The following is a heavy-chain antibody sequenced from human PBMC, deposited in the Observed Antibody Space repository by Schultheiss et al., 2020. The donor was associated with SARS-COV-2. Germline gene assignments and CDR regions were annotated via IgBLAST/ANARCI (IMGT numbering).Heavy chain of an antibody. V-gene: IGHV3-23*01. CDR3: AKGSAVTTLYYYYGMDV. J-gene: IGHJ6*02. CDR1: GFTFISYA. CDR2: ISGSGGST. Sequence: SCAASGFTFISYAMSWVRQAPGKGLEWVSAISGSGGSTYYADSVKGRFTISRDNSKNTLYLQMNSLRAEDTAVYYCAKGSAVTTLYYYYGMDVWGQGTMVTVSS. D-gene: IGHD4-17*01.